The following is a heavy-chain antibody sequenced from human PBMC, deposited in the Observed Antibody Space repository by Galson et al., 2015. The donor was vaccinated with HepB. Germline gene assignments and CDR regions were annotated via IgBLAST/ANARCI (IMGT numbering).Heavy chain of an antibody. CDR1: GYTFTSYA. V-gene: IGHV1-3*01. D-gene: IGHD3-10*01. J-gene: IGHJ3*02. CDR3: ARDLKLAGEWIGNDAFDI. Sequence: SVKVSCKASGYTFTSYAMHWVRQAPGQRLEWMGWINAGNGNTKYSQKFQGRVTITRDTSASTAYMELSSLRSEDTAVYYCARDLKLAGEWIGNDAFDIWGQGTMVTVSS. CDR2: INAGNGNT.